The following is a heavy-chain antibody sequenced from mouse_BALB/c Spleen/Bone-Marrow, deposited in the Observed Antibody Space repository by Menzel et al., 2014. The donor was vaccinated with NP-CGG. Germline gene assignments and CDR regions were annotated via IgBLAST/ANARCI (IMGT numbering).Heavy chain of an antibody. J-gene: IGHJ1*01. CDR3: ARGGNWDNIDE. CDR2: ISSGSTAI. V-gene: IGHV5-17*02. D-gene: IGHD4-1*01. CDR1: GFTFXSFG. Sequence: EVMLVGSGGGLVQPGASRKLSCAASGFTFXSFGMHWVRQAPGKGLEWVAYISSGSTAICYADTVKGRFTISRDNPKNSLFLQMTSLKSEDTAMYYCARGGNWDNIDEWGAGTTVTVSS.